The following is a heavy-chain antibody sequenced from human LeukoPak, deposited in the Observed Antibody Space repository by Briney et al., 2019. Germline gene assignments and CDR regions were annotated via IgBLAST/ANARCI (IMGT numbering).Heavy chain of an antibody. CDR2: IYPGDSET. J-gene: IGHJ5*02. Sequence: GESLKISCKGSGYSFTLYWIGWVRQMPGKGLEWMGIIYPGDSETRYGPSFQGQVTISADKSSRTAYLQWSSLKASDTAIYYCARLTTPASDGDWFDPWGQGTLVTVSS. CDR3: ARLTTPASDGDWFDP. V-gene: IGHV5-51*01. CDR1: GYSFTLYW. D-gene: IGHD2-2*01.